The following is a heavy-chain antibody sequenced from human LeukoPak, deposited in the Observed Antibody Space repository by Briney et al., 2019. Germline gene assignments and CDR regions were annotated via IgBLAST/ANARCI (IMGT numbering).Heavy chain of an antibody. CDR3: ARGAARADGMDV. J-gene: IGHJ6*02. Sequence: SETLSLTCTVSGGTISSSSYYWGWIRQPPGKGLEWIGSIYYSGSTYYNPSLKSRVTISVDTSKNQFSLKLSSVTAADTAVYYCARGAARADGMDVWGQGTTVTVSS. D-gene: IGHD6-19*01. CDR1: GGTISSSSYY. V-gene: IGHV4-39*07. CDR2: IYYSGST.